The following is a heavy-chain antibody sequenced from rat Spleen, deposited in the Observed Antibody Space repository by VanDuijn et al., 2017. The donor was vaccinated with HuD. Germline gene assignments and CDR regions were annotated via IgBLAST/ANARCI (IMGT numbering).Heavy chain of an antibody. V-gene: IGHV5-19*01. D-gene: IGHD1-12*02. J-gene: IGHJ4*01. CDR2: ISPSGAIT. CDR3: ATDGYYDGTYYSVYVMDA. CDR1: GFTFNNYW. Sequence: EVQLVESGGGLVQPGRSLKLSCVASGFTFNNYWMTWVHQAPTKGLEWVASISPSGAITNYRDSVKGRFTISRDTAKSTLYLQMDSLRSEDTATYYCATDGYYDGTYYSVYVMDAWGQGASVTVSS.